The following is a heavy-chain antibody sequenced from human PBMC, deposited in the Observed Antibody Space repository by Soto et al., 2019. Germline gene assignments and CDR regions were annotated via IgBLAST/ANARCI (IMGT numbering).Heavy chain of an antibody. J-gene: IGHJ6*02. CDR1: GGTFSSYA. CDR2: IIPIFGTA. CDR3: ARELRSPRGMDV. D-gene: IGHD2-15*01. Sequence: QVQLVQSGAEVKKPGSSVKVSCKASGGTFSSYAISWVRQAPGQGLEWMGGIIPIFGTANYAQKFQGRVTIXAXESTSTAYMELSSLRSEDTAVYYCARELRSPRGMDVWGQGTTVTVSS. V-gene: IGHV1-69*12.